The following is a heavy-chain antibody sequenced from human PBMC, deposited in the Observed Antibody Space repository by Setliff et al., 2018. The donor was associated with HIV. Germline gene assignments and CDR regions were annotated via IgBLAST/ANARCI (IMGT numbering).Heavy chain of an antibody. D-gene: IGHD2-2*01. CDR1: GFTFSSYS. CDR2: ISSSSSYI. CDR3: ARGYCSSTSCLYYFDY. Sequence: GGSLRLSCAASGFTFSSYSMNWVRQAPGKGLEWVSSISSSSSYIYYADSVKGRFTISRDNAKNSLYLQMNSLRAEDTAVYYCARGYCSSTSCLYYFDYWGQGTMVTVSS. J-gene: IGHJ4*02. V-gene: IGHV3-21*01.